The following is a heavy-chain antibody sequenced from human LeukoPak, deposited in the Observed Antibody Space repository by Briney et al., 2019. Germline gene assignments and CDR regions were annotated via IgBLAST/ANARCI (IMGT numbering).Heavy chain of an antibody. Sequence: GGSLRLSCAASGFTFSSYGMSWVRQAPGKGLEWVANIKQNGSEKYYVDSVKGRFTISRDNAKNSLYLQMNSLRAEDTAVYYCEDFGITMIGGVWGQGTLVTISS. CDR1: GFTFSSYG. CDR2: IKQNGSEK. V-gene: IGHV3-7*01. D-gene: IGHD3-10*02. CDR3: EDFGITMIGGV. J-gene: IGHJ4*03.